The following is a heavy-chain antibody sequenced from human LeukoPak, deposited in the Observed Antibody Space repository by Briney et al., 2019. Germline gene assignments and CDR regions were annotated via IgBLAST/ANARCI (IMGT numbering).Heavy chain of an antibody. Sequence: GGSLTLTCTASGGTFSSDEKNWVRLAPRPGQGWDSYISSSGSTIYYADSVKGRFTISRDNAKNSLYLQMNSLRAEDTAVYYCARDYPIPIAVAGTRVFDYWGQGTLVTVSS. CDR1: GGTFSSDE. V-gene: IGHV3-48*03. J-gene: IGHJ4*02. D-gene: IGHD6-19*01. CDR3: ARDYPIPIAVAGTRVFDY. CDR2: ISSSGSTI.